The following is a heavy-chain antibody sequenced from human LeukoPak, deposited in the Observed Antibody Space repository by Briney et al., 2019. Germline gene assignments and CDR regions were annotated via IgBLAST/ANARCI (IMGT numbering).Heavy chain of an antibody. D-gene: IGHD5-18*01. CDR1: GFTFSDYY. CDR3: AGYSHGQAQIDY. J-gene: IGHJ4*02. CDR2: ISSSGSTI. Sequence: GGSLRLSCAASGFTFSDYYMSWIRQAPGRGLEWVSYISSSGSTIYYADSVKGRFTISRDNAKNSLYLQMNSLRAEDTAVYYCAGYSHGQAQIDYWGQGTLVTVSS. V-gene: IGHV3-11*01.